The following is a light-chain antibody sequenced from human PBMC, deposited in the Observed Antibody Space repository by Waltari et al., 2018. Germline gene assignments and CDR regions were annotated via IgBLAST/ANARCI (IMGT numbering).Light chain of an antibody. J-gene: IGLJ1*01. CDR1: SSHGGGYNS. Sequence: HSALTQPPSASGSPGPSVTISCTSTSSHGGGYNSVSWYQQYPGKAPKLMLYDVSKRPSGVPDRFSGSKADNTASLTVSGLQAEDEADYYCSSYAGVNSHVFGTGTKVTVL. V-gene: IGLV2-8*01. CDR2: DVS. CDR3: SSYAGVNSHV.